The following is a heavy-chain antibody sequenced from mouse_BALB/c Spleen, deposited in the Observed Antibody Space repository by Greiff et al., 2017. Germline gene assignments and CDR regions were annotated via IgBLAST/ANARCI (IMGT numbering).Heavy chain of an antibody. D-gene: IGHD2-14*01. J-gene: IGHJ3*01. CDR3: ARRGLNYRYDWCAY. Sequence: QVQLQQSGAELMKPGASVKISCKATGYTFSSYWIEWVKQRPGHGLEWIGEILPGSGSTNYNEKFKGKATFTADTSSNTAYMQLSSLTSEDSAVYYCARRGLNYRYDWCAYWGQGTLVTVSA. CDR2: ILPGSGST. V-gene: IGHV1-9*01. CDR1: GYTFSSYW.